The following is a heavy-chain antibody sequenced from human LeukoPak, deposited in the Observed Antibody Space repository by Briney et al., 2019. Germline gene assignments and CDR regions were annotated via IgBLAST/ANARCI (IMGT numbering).Heavy chain of an antibody. CDR3: ARHIWSGYYNYYYYYMDV. D-gene: IGHD3-3*02. CDR2: ISTSGST. Sequence: PSETLSLTCTVSGGSISNYYWSWIRQPPGKGKEWIGYISTSGSTNSNPSLKSRVTMSVDTSQNQFSLNLSSVAAADTAVYYCARHIWSGYYNYYYYYMDVWGKGTTVTVSS. CDR1: GGSISNYY. J-gene: IGHJ6*03. V-gene: IGHV4-4*09.